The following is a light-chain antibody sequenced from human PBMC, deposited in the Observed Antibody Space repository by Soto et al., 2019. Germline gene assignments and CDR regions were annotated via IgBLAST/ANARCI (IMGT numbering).Light chain of an antibody. V-gene: IGLV2-23*02. CDR2: DVY. CDR3: CSYAGTIRV. CDR1: SSDVGSYNL. J-gene: IGLJ3*02. Sequence: QSALTQPASVSGSPGQSITISCTGTSSDVGSYNLVSWYQHHPGKAPKLIIYDVYKRPSGVSNRFSGSKSGNTASLTISGLQAEDEADYYCCSYAGTIRVFGGGTQLTVL.